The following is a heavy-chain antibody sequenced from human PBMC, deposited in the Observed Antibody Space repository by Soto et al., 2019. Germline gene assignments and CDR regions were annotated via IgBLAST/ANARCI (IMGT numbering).Heavy chain of an antibody. CDR1: GWTFINYG. J-gene: IGHJ4*02. Sequence: GALRLPWGVCGWTFINYGLTWGRQAPGKGLQWVSGFSGGSGTTNYRDSVKGRFTISRDDYKSAVYLQMNSMGVDDKAVYYGVKWNGYGDYWGQGTQVTVYS. CDR2: FSGGSGTT. V-gene: IGHV3-23*01. CDR3: VKWNGYGDY. D-gene: IGHD1-1*01.